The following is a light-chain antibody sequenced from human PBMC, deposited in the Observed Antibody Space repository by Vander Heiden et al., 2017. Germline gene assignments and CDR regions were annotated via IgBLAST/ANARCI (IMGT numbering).Light chain of an antibody. CDR1: NIGNKN. J-gene: IGLJ3*02. Sequence: SYVLPQPPSVSVAPGQTARITCGGNNIGNKNVHWYQQKPGQAPVLVVYDDSDRPSGIPERFSGSNSGNTATLTISRVEAGDEADFYCQVWDRSSDHLWVFGGGTKLTVL. CDR3: QVWDRSSDHLWV. CDR2: DDS. V-gene: IGLV3-21*02.